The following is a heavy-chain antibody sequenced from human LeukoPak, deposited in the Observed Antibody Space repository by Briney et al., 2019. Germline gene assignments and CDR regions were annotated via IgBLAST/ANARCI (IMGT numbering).Heavy chain of an antibody. Sequence: GGSLTLSCAASGFTFSSYSMHWIRQAPGKGLEWVAVISYDGSNKYYPDSVKGRFTIYRDNSNNTLYLQMNSLRAEDTAVYYCAREGDDAFDIWGQGTMVTVSS. V-gene: IGHV3-30*04. CDR2: ISYDGSNK. D-gene: IGHD3-10*01. CDR1: GFTFSSYS. CDR3: AREGDDAFDI. J-gene: IGHJ3*02.